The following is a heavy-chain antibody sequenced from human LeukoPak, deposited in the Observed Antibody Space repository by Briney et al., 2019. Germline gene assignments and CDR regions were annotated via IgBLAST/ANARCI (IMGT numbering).Heavy chain of an antibody. D-gene: IGHD3-22*01. CDR3: ARLFGYDSSGYSLKNYYGMDV. V-gene: IGHV4-59*01. Sequence: PSQTLSLTCTVSGGSISSYYWSWIRQPPGKGLEWIGYIYYSGSTNYNPSLKSRVTISVDTSKNQFSLKLSSVTAADTAVYYCARLFGYDSSGYSLKNYYGMDVWGQGTTVTVSS. J-gene: IGHJ6*02. CDR2: IYYSGST. CDR1: GGSISSYY.